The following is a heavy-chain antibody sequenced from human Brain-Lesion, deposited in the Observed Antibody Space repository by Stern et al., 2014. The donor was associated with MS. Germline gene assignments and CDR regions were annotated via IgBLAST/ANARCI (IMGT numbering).Heavy chain of an antibody. Sequence: VHLVESGPGLVKPSETLSLTCTVAGGSVSSTSYAWAWIRQPPGKGLEWIGTLYYSGNPYYSPSLKSRLTISLDTSKNQFSLQLRSVTAADTAVYYCAGEEDIRYCSGGSCTGNWFDPWGQGTLVTVSS. CDR2: LYYSGNP. CDR1: GGSVSSTSYA. J-gene: IGHJ5*02. CDR3: AGEEDIRYCSGGSCTGNWFDP. D-gene: IGHD2-15*01. V-gene: IGHV4-39*01.